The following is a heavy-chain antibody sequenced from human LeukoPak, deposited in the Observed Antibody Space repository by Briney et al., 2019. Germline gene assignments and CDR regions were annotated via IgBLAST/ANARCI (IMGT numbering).Heavy chain of an antibody. D-gene: IGHD2-21*02. J-gene: IGHJ3*02. CDR1: GFTFSSNY. V-gene: IGHV3-66*02. CDR3: ARAVGVTAIHNAFDI. Sequence: GGSPRLSCAASGFTFSSNYMSWVRQAPGKGLEWVSVIYSGGGTDYADSVKGRFTISRDNSKNTLYLQMNSLRAEDTAVYYCARAVGVTAIHNAFDIWGQGTMVTVSS. CDR2: IYSGGGT.